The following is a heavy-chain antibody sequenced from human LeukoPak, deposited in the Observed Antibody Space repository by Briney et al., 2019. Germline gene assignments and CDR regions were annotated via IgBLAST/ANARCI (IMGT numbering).Heavy chain of an antibody. CDR2: MNPNSGNT. CDR3: ARDSSVVGATRRGFDY. J-gene: IGHJ4*02. CDR1: GYTFTSYD. V-gene: IGHV1-8*01. Sequence: ASVKVSCKASGYTFTSYDINWVRQATGQGLEWMGWMNPNSGNTGYAQKFQGRVTMTRNTSISTAYMELSSLRSEDTAVYYCARDSSVVGATRRGFDYWGQGTLVTVSS. D-gene: IGHD1-26*01.